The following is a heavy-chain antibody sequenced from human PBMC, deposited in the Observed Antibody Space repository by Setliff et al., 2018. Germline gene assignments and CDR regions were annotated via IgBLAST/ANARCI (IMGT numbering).Heavy chain of an antibody. CDR1: GGSISSYY. CDR2: IFDSGKS. CDR3: ARGPNDGWPIDY. J-gene: IGHJ4*02. V-gene: IGHV4-4*07. D-gene: IGHD6-19*01. Sequence: SETLSLTCTVSGGSISSYYWSWIRQPAGKGLEWIGRIFDSGKSNYNPSLEGRVTMSVDTSKNQFSLRLTSMSAADTAVYYCARGPNDGWPIDYWGQGTLVTVSS.